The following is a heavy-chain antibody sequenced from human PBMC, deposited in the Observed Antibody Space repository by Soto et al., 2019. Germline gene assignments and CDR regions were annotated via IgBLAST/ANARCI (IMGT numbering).Heavy chain of an antibody. V-gene: IGHV3-30*18. CDR1: GFTFSDYA. Sequence: VQLVESGGGVVQPGRSLRLSCAASGFTFSDYAMHWVRQAPGKGLEWVAVVSHDGRNTHYADSVKGRSTISRDSSKNPVSLEMTSLRAEDTAVYYCAKGGRQWLVTSDFNYWGQGALVTVSS. CDR3: AKGGRQWLVTSDFNY. J-gene: IGHJ4*02. D-gene: IGHD6-19*01. CDR2: VSHDGRNT.